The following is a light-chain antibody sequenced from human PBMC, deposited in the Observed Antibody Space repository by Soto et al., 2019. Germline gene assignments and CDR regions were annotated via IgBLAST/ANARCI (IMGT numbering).Light chain of an antibody. Sequence: DIQMTQSPSSLSASVGDRVTITCRASQNIDTYLNWYQHVPGRAPKVILYAASILRSGVPPRFGGSGSATDFTLTLSDLQVEDSATYFCQQTFSKIVTLGGGTRVEIK. CDR2: AAS. CDR3: QQTFSKIVT. CDR1: QNIDTY. V-gene: IGKV1-39*01. J-gene: IGKJ4*01.